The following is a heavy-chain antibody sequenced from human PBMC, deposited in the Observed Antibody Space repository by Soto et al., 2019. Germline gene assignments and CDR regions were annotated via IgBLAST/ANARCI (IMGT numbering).Heavy chain of an antibody. CDR3: ARDDRRFIAVAGNNWFDP. V-gene: IGHV1-3*01. J-gene: IGHJ5*02. CDR1: GYTFTSYA. D-gene: IGHD6-19*01. Sequence: ASVKVSCKASGYTFTSYAMHWVRQAPGQRLEWMGWINAGNGNTKYSQKFQGRVTITRDTSASTAYMELSSLRSEDTAVYYCARDDRRFIAVAGNNWFDPWGQGTLVTVSS. CDR2: INAGNGNT.